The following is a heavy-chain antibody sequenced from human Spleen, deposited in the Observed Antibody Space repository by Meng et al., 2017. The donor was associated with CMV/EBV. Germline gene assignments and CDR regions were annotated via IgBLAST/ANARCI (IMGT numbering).Heavy chain of an antibody. CDR1: GYY. D-gene: IGHD4-11*01. CDR2: IYSSRNA. CDR3: AKGRWWTVTCGIFRYFDL. Sequence: GYYRGWIRQHPGKGLGRVGHIYSSRNANYNPSLKSRVTISVVDTSKNRLSLEMKTVTAADTAVYYCAKGRWWTVTCGIFRYFDLWGRGTLVTVSS. V-gene: IGHV4-31*02. J-gene: IGHJ2*01.